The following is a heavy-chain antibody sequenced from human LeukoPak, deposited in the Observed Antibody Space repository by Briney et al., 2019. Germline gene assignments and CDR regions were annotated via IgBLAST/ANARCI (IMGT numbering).Heavy chain of an antibody. CDR3: ARGAGDELYDY. D-gene: IGHD1-7*01. CDR2: IYYSGST. V-gene: IGHV4-39*01. Sequence: SETLSLTCTVSGGSISSSSYYWGWIRQPPGKGLEWIGSIYYSGSTYYNPSLKSRVTISVDTSKNQFSLKLSSVTAADTAVYYCARGAGDELYDYWGQGTLVTVSS. CDR1: GGSISSSSYY. J-gene: IGHJ4*02.